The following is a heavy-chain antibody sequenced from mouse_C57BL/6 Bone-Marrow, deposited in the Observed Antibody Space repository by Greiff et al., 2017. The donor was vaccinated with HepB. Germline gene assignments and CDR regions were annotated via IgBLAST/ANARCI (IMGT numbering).Heavy chain of an antibody. CDR1: GYTFTSYW. Sequence: QVQLQQPGAELVKPGASVKLSCKASGYTFTSYWMQWVKQRPGQGLEWIGEIDPSDSYTNYNQKFKGKATLTVDTSSSTAYMQLSSLTSEDSAVYYCATDYYGSSYVYAMDYWGQGTSVTVSS. CDR3: ATDYYGSSYVYAMDY. V-gene: IGHV1-50*01. J-gene: IGHJ4*01. CDR2: IDPSDSYT. D-gene: IGHD1-1*01.